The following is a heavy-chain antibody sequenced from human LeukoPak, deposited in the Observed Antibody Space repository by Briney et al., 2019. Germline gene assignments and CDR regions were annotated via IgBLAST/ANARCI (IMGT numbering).Heavy chain of an antibody. D-gene: IGHD6-19*01. CDR1: GYTFTSYD. Sequence: ASVKVSCKASGYTFTSYDINWVRQATGQGLEWMGWMNPNSGNTGYAQKFQGRVTMTRNTSISTAYMELSSLRSEDTAVYYCARGRCSSGWYWFDPWGQGTLVTVSS. CDR3: ARGRCSSGWYWFDP. V-gene: IGHV1-8*01. J-gene: IGHJ5*02. CDR2: MNPNSGNT.